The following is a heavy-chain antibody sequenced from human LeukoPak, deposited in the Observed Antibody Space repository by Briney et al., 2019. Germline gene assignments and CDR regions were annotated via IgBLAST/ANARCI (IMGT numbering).Heavy chain of an antibody. Sequence: SETLSLTCTVSGGSIVTSRYYWGWVRQPPGKGLEWIGDVHFSGSTYYNPSLRSRVSISVDTSKNQFSLKLSSVTAADTAVYYCTSLLLWFGELVPVMGFDPWGQGTLVTVSS. D-gene: IGHD3-10*01. J-gene: IGHJ5*02. CDR1: GGSIVTSRYY. CDR3: TSLLLWFGELVPVMGFDP. V-gene: IGHV4-39*01. CDR2: VHFSGST.